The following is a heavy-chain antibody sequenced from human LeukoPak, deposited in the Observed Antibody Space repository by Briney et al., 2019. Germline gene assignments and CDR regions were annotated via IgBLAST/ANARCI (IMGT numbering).Heavy chain of an antibody. J-gene: IGHJ5*02. CDR2: INSDGSTT. CDR1: GFTFRSSW. Sequence: GGSLRLSCAASGFTFRSSWIHWVRQVPGKGLVWVSRINSDGSTTNYADSVKGRFTISRDNAKNTLYLQMDSLRADDTAVYYCARGYDFWSGYYPVNWFDPWGQGTLVTVSS. CDR3: ARGYDFWSGYYPVNWFDP. V-gene: IGHV3-74*01. D-gene: IGHD3-3*01.